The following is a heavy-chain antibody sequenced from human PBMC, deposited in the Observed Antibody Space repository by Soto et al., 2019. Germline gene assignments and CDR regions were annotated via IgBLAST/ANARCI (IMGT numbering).Heavy chain of an antibody. CDR1: GYTFTSYD. V-gene: IGHV1-8*01. Sequence: ASVKVSCKASGYTFTSYDINWVRQATGQELEWMGWMNPNSGNTGYAQKFQGRVTMTRNTSISTAYMELSSLRSEDTAVYYCARVGAIWFGELSSFDYWGQGTLVTVSS. J-gene: IGHJ4*02. CDR2: MNPNSGNT. CDR3: ARVGAIWFGELSSFDY. D-gene: IGHD3-10*01.